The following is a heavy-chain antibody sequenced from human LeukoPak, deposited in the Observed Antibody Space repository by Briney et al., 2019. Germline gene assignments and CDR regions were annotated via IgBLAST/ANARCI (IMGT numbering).Heavy chain of an antibody. CDR2: ISGSGGST. V-gene: IGHV3-23*01. Sequence: PGGSLRLSCAASGFTFSSYAMSWVRQAPGKGLEWVSAISGSGGSTYYADSVKGRFTISRDNSKNTLYLQMNSLRAEDTAVYYCARDRAVADNKGENFDYWGQGTLVTVSS. D-gene: IGHD6-19*01. J-gene: IGHJ4*02. CDR1: GFTFSSYA. CDR3: ARDRAVADNKGENFDY.